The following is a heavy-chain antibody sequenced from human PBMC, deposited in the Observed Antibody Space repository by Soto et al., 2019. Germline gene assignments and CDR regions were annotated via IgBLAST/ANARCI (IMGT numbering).Heavy chain of an antibody. CDR2: MNPNSNNT. Sequence: QVQLVQSGAEVKTPGASVKVSCKASGYTFASYDINWVRQAPGQGLEWMGWMNPNSNNTGYAQKLQGRLTMTSDIALGIAHMELSSLRNEDTAVYYCARSDGYHFNWLDSWGQGTLVTVSA. V-gene: IGHV1-8*01. D-gene: IGHD2-21*01. CDR1: GYTFASYD. J-gene: IGHJ5*01. CDR3: ARSDGYHFNWLDS.